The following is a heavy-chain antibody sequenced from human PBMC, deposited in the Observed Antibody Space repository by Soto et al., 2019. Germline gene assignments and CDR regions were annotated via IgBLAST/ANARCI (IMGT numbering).Heavy chain of an antibody. CDR2: ISYDGFNT. D-gene: IGHD1-1*01. CDR3: ARVTPGNNLYYFYGLDV. Sequence: VGSLRLSCAASGFTFDTFGIHWVRQTPGKVLEWVALISYDGFNTYYADSVKGRFTISRDNSKSTLYLQMASLRPDDTGVYYCARVTPGNNLYYFYGLDVWGQGTSVTVSS. V-gene: IGHV3-30-3*01. J-gene: IGHJ6*02. CDR1: GFTFDTFG.